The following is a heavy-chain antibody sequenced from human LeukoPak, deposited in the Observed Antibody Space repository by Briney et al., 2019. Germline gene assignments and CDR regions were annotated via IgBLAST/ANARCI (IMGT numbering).Heavy chain of an antibody. V-gene: IGHV4-34*01. Sequence: PSETLSLTCAVYGGSFSGYYWSWIRQPPAKGREWIGEINHSGSTNYNPSLKSRVTISVDTSKNQFSLKLSSVTAADTAVYYCARTDYYGSGSLDYWGQGTLVTVSS. CDR3: ARTDYYGSGSLDY. CDR2: INHSGST. J-gene: IGHJ4*02. D-gene: IGHD3-10*01. CDR1: GGSFSGYY.